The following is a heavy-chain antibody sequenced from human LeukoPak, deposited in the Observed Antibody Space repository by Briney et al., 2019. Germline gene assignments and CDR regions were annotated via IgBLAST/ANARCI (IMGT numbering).Heavy chain of an antibody. Sequence: PSETLSLTCTVSGGSISSGSYYWGWIRQPPGKGLEWIGSIYYSGSTYYNPSLKSRVTISVDTSKNQFSLKLSSVTAADTAVYYCARGPQRSQTVDYWGQGTLVTVSS. V-gene: IGHV4-39*07. J-gene: IGHJ4*02. CDR3: ARGPQRSQTVDY. CDR1: GGSISSGSYY. D-gene: IGHD4-17*01. CDR2: IYYSGST.